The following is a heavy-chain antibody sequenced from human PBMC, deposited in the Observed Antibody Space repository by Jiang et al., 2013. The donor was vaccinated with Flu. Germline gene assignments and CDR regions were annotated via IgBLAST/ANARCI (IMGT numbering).Heavy chain of an antibody. J-gene: IGHJ4*02. CDR2: ISGSGGST. CDR1: GFTFSSYA. D-gene: IGHD2/OR15-2a*01. V-gene: IGHV3-23*01. Sequence: LSCAASGFTFSSYAMSWVRQAPGKGLEWVSGISGSGGSTYYADSVKGRFTISRDNSKNTLYLQMNSLRVEDTAVYYCAKDLGITVIVVANDYWGQGTLVTVFS. CDR3: AKDLGITVIVVANDY.